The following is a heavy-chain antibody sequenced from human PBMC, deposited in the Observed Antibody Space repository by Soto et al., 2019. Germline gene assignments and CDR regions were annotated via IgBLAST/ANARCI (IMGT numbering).Heavy chain of an antibody. CDR1: GDSVSSNSAA. Sequence: SQTLSLTCAISGDSVSSNSAAWNWIRQSPSRGLERLGKTYYRSKWYNDYAVSVKSRITINPDTSKNQFSLQLNSVTPEDTAVYYCARDRGDGYNSISEPHYFDYWGQGTLVTVSS. V-gene: IGHV6-1*01. D-gene: IGHD5-12*01. CDR2: TYYRSKWYN. J-gene: IGHJ4*02. CDR3: ARDRGDGYNSISEPHYFDY.